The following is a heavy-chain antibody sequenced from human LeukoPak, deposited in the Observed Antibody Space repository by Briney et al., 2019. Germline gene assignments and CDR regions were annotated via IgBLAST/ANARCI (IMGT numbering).Heavy chain of an antibody. J-gene: IGHJ4*02. Sequence: PGRSLRLSCAASGFTFSSYAMHWVRQAPGKGLEWVAVISYDGSNKYYADSVKGRFTISRDNSKNTLYLQMNSLRAEDTAVYYCARGGWELLFYAFDYWGQGTLVTVSS. CDR3: ARGGWELLFYAFDY. V-gene: IGHV3-30-3*01. D-gene: IGHD1-26*01. CDR1: GFTFSSYA. CDR2: ISYDGSNK.